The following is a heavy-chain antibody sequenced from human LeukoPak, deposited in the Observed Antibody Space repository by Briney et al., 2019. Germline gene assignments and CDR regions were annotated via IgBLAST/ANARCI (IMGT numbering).Heavy chain of an antibody. CDR3: AKGSGWPASLNWFDP. D-gene: IGHD6-19*01. V-gene: IGHV3-53*01. CDR2: IYTGGST. CDR1: GFTFSSYS. Sequence: GGSLRLSCAASGFTFSSYSMNWVRQAPGKGLEWVSVIYTGGSTYYADSVKGRFTISRDNSKNTVYLQMNSLRAEDTAVYYCAKGSGWPASLNWFDPWGQGTLVTVSS. J-gene: IGHJ5*02.